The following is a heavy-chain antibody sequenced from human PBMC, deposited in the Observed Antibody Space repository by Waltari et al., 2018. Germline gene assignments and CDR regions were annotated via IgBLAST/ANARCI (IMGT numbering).Heavy chain of an antibody. J-gene: IGHJ4*02. V-gene: IGHV1-69*01. Sequence: QVQLVQSGAEVKKPGSSVKVSCKASGGTFSSYAISWVRQAPGQGLEWMGGIIPIFGTADYAQQFQGRVTIAADEATSTAYVELSSLRSEDTAVYYCARAPLTTVTKYYFDYWGQGTLVTVSS. D-gene: IGHD4-17*01. CDR1: GGTFSSYA. CDR3: ARAPLTTVTKYYFDY. CDR2: IIPIFGTA.